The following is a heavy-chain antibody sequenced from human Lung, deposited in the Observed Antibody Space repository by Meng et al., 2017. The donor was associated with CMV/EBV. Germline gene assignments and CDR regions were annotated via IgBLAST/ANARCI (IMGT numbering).Heavy chain of an antibody. J-gene: IGHJ4*02. Sequence: QLKESGPGLMRPWGTLSSTCVVVGGSIRSRYLWTWVRQAPGKGLEWIGEMYQSGTTNYNPSLKSRVTISMGKSNNQLSLKLNSVTAADTAVYYCATQESRDGHKPYWGQGTLVTVSS. V-gene: IGHV4-4*02. CDR3: ATQESRDGHKPY. CDR1: GGSIRSRYL. D-gene: IGHD5-24*01. CDR2: MYQSGTT.